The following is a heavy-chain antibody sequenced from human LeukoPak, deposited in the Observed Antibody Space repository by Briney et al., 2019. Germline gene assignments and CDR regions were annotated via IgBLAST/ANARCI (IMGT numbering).Heavy chain of an antibody. CDR1: GGSISSGSYY. CDR3: ARARSGYLFDY. V-gene: IGHV4-61*02. Sequence: PSQTLSLTCTVSGGSISSGSYYWSWIRQPAGKGLEWIGRIYTSGSTNYNPSLKSRVTISVDMSKNQFSLKLSSVTAADTAVYYCARARSGYLFDYWGQGTLVTVSS. D-gene: IGHD3-3*01. CDR2: IYTSGST. J-gene: IGHJ4*02.